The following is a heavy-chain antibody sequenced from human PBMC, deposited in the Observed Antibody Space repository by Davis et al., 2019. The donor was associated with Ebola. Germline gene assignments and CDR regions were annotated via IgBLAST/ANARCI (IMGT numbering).Heavy chain of an antibody. CDR3: ARDSNSWSFDY. D-gene: IGHD6-13*01. Sequence: ASVKVSCKASGYTFSDYHMHWVRQAPGQGLQWMGIINPSGGSTSDTQNFQGRVTMTRDPSTSTVYMELSSLRSEDTAVYYCARDSNSWSFDYWGQGTLVTVSS. CDR1: GYTFSDYH. J-gene: IGHJ4*02. V-gene: IGHV1-46*01. CDR2: INPSGGST.